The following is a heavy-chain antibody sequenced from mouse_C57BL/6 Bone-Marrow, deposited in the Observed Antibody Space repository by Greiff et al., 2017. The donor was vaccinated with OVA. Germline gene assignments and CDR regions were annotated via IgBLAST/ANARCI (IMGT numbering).Heavy chain of an antibody. Sequence: QVQLKESGAELVRPGTSVKVSCKASGYAFTNYLIEWVKQRPGQGLEWIGVINPGSGGTNYTEKFKGKATLTADKSSSTAYMQLSSLTSEDSAVYFCARDGTRAYWGKGTLVTVSA. CDR2: INPGSGGT. CDR3: ARDGTRAY. J-gene: IGHJ3*01. CDR1: GYAFTNYL. D-gene: IGHD3-3*01. V-gene: IGHV1-54*01.